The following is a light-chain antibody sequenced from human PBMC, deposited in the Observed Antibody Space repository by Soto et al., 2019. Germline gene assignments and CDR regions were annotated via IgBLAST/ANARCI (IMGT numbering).Light chain of an antibody. CDR1: QPITTW. J-gene: IGKJ1*01. Sequence: DIQMTQSPSTLPASIGDSVTITCRASQPITTWLAWYQQKPGRAPRLLIYDAFALQSGVPSRFSGSGSGTEFTLTISSLQPDDFATYYCQQYNSLLTTFGQGTKVDIK. CDR3: QQYNSLLTT. V-gene: IGKV1-5*01. CDR2: DAF.